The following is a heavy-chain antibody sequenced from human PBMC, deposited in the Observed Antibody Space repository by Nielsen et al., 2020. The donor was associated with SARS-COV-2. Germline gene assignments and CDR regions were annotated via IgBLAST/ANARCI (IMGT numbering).Heavy chain of an antibody. V-gene: IGHV4-4*02. Sequence: SETLSLTCAVSGGSISSSNWWSWVRQPPGKGLEWIGEINHSGSTNYNPSLKSRVTISVDTSKNQFSLKLSSVTAADTAVYYCARGPLISSLPFDYWGQGTLVTVSS. D-gene: IGHD4/OR15-4a*01. CDR3: ARGPLISSLPFDY. CDR1: GGSISSSNW. J-gene: IGHJ4*02. CDR2: INHSGST.